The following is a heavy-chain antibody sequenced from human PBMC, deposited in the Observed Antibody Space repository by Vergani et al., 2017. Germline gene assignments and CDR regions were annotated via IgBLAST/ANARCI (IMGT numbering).Heavy chain of an antibody. CDR3: ADGDGTGRIVATDPRPGYYYYMDV. Sequence: QVQLVQSGAEVKKPGSSVKVSCKASGGTFSSYAISWVRQAPGQGLEWRGGIIPIFGTANYAQKFQGRVTITADESTSTAYMELSSLRSEDTAVYYCADGDGTGRIVATDPRPGYYYYMDVWGKGTTVTVSS. V-gene: IGHV1-69*01. CDR1: GGTFSSYA. CDR2: IIPIFGTA. J-gene: IGHJ6*03. D-gene: IGHD4-17*01.